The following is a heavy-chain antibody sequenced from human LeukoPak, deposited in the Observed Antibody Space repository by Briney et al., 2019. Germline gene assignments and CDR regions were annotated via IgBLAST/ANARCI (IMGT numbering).Heavy chain of an antibody. Sequence: SVKVSCKASGGTFSSYAISWVRQAPGQGLEWMGGIIPIFGTANYAQKFQGRVTMTRNTSISTAYMELSSLRSEDTAVYYCATGSGQQLVRLFDYWGQGTLVTVSS. CDR3: ATGSGQQLVRLFDY. D-gene: IGHD6-13*01. V-gene: IGHV1-69*05. J-gene: IGHJ4*02. CDR2: IIPIFGTA. CDR1: GGTFSSYA.